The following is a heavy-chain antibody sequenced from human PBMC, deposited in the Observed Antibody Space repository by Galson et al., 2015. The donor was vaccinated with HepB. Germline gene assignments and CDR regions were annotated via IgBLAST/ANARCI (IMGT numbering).Heavy chain of an antibody. D-gene: IGHD3-10*01. CDR2: ISGSGGST. CDR3: AKRPNQRITMVRGIYYFDY. Sequence: SLRLSCAASGFTFSSYAMSWVRQAPGKGLEWVSAISGSGGSTYHADSVKGRFTISRDNSKNTLYLQMNSLRAEDTAVYYCAKRPNQRITMVRGIYYFDYWGQGTLVTVSS. V-gene: IGHV3-23*01. J-gene: IGHJ4*02. CDR1: GFTFSSYA.